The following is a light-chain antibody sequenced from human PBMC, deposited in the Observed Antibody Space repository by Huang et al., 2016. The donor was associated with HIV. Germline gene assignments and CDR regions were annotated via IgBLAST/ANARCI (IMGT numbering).Light chain of an antibody. CDR3: QQSFSVPRT. Sequence: DIQMTQSPPSLSASVGDRVTFTCRANQNISKSLNWYQQKSGRAPKLLIYTASTLENGVLSRFSGRGSGSRFILNITNLQPEDFATYYCQQSFSVPRTFGRGTTLE. J-gene: IGKJ1*01. CDR1: QNISKS. CDR2: TAS. V-gene: IGKV1-39*01.